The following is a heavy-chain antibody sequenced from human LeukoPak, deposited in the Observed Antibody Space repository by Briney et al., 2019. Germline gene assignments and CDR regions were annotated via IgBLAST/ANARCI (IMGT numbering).Heavy chain of an antibody. CDR1: GGSFSGYY. J-gene: IGHJ4*02. D-gene: IGHD2-2*01. CDR2: IYHSGST. CDR3: ARERPADSAE. Sequence: SETLSLTCAVYGGSFSGYYWSWIRQPPGKGLEWIGSIYHSGSTYYNPSLKSRVTISVDTSKNQFSLKLSSVTAADTAVYYCARERPADSAEWGQGTLVTVSS. V-gene: IGHV4-34*01.